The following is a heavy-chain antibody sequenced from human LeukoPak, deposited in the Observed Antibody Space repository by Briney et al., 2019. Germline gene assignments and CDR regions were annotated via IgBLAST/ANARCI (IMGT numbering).Heavy chain of an antibody. CDR3: AKVPAPYYDILTGYSYQYYFDY. V-gene: IGHV3-23*01. CDR2: ISGSGGST. J-gene: IGHJ4*02. Sequence: GGSLRLSCAASGFTFSSYAMSWVRQAPGKGLEWVSAISGSGGSTYYADSVKGRFTISRDNSKNTLYLQMNSLRAEDTAVYYCAKVPAPYYDILTGYSYQYYFDYWGQGTLVTVSS. D-gene: IGHD3-9*01. CDR1: GFTFSSYA.